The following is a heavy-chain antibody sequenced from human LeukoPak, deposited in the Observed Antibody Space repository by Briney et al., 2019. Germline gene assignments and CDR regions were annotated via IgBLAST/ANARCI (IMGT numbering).Heavy chain of an antibody. V-gene: IGHV1-46*02. Sequence: ASVKVSCKASGYTFNNHYMYWVRQAPGQGLEWMGVINPSGGSTSYAQKFQGRVTITADESTSTAYMELSSLRSEDTAVYYCARLVDTAMLYYFDYWGQGTLVTVSS. J-gene: IGHJ4*02. CDR1: GYTFNNHY. D-gene: IGHD5-18*01. CDR2: INPSGGST. CDR3: ARLVDTAMLYYFDY.